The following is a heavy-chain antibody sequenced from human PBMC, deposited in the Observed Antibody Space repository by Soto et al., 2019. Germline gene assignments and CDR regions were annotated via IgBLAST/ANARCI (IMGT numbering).Heavy chain of an antibody. J-gene: IGHJ4*02. V-gene: IGHV4-34*01. CDR2: INHSEST. CDR3: ARWAKSSSITGTTGLDY. CDR1: GGSFSGYY. Sequence: SETLSLTCAVYGGSFSGYYWSWIRKPPGKGLEWIGEINHSESTNYNPSLKSRVTISVDTSKNQFSLKLSSVTAADTAVYYCARWAKSSSITGTTGLDYWGQGTLVTVSS. D-gene: IGHD1-7*01.